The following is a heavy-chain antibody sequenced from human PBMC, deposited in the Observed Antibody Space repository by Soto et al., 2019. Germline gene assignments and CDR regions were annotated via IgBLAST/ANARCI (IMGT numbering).Heavy chain of an antibody. CDR1: GGSISSYY. V-gene: IGHV4-59*05. J-gene: IGHJ4*02. D-gene: IGHD3-22*01. Sequence: SETLSLTCIVSGGSISSYYGSWIRQPPGKGLEWIGSIYYSGSTYYNPSLKSRVTISVDTSKNQFSLKLSSVTAADTAVYYCARHPLTYDSSGYYLFDYWGQGTLVTVSS. CDR2: IYYSGST. CDR3: ARHPLTYDSSGYYLFDY.